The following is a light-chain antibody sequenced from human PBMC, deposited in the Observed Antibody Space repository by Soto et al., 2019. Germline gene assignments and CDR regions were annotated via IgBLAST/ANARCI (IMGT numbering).Light chain of an antibody. CDR1: QDISVY. CDR2: SAS. V-gene: IGKV1-27*01. Sequence: DIQMTQSPSSLSASVGDRVTITCRASQDISVYLAWYQQKPGKVPKLLIYSASTLQSEVPSRFSGSGSGTDFTLTISSLQPEDVATYCCQKCNTAPLTFGQGTRPEIK. CDR3: QKCNTAPLT. J-gene: IGKJ5*01.